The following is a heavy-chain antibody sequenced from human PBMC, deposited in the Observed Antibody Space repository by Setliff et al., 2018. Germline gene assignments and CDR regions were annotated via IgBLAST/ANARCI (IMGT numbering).Heavy chain of an antibody. CDR2: IYYSGTA. CDR1: GGSISSSSYQ. CDR3: ARHEFVGGYYGSVTYRHFDY. Sequence: SETLSLTCTVSGGSISSSSYQWGWVRQTPGKGLEWIGSIYYSGTAYYNPSLKGRVTISVDTSKNQFSLQVTSVTATDTAVYYGARHEFVGGYYGSVTYRHFDYWGQGILVTVSS. V-gene: IGHV4-39*01. J-gene: IGHJ4*02. D-gene: IGHD3-10*01.